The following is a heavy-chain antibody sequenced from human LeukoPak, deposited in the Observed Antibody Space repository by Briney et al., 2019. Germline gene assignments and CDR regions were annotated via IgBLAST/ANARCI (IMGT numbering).Heavy chain of an antibody. CDR1: GNYW. CDR2: INSDGSWT. Sequence: GGSLRLSCAASGNYWMHWVRQAPGKGLVWVSHINSDGSWTSYADSVKGRFTISTDNAKNTVYLQMNSLRAEDTAVYYCVSFYETYWGRGTLVTVSS. V-gene: IGHV3-74*01. J-gene: IGHJ4*02. D-gene: IGHD2/OR15-2a*01. CDR3: VSFYETY.